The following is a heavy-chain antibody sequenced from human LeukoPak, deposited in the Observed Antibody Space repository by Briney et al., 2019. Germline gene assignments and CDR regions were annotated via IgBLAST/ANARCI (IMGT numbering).Heavy chain of an antibody. CDR2: IKQDGSEK. D-gene: IGHD2-15*01. Sequence: GGSLRLSCAASGFTFSSYWMSWVRQAPGKGLEWVANIKQDGSEKYYVDSVKGRFTISRDNAENTLYLQMSSLRAEDTAVYYCTRDIGVTAWGEWNYWGQGTLVTVSS. J-gene: IGHJ4*02. CDR1: GFTFSSYW. CDR3: TRDIGVTAWGEWNY. V-gene: IGHV3-7*01.